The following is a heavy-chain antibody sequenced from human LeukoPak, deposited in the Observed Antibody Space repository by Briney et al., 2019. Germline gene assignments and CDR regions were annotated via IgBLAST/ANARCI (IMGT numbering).Heavy chain of an antibody. Sequence: GGSLRLSCAASGFTFSDYYMSWIRQAPGKGLEWVSYISSSGSTIYYADSVKGRFTISRDNAKNSLYLQMNSLRAEDTAVYYCARDFPYSSSPGIFDYWGQGTLVTVSS. J-gene: IGHJ4*02. CDR1: GFTFSDYY. CDR3: ARDFPYSSSPGIFDY. D-gene: IGHD6-6*01. V-gene: IGHV3-11*01. CDR2: ISSSGSTI.